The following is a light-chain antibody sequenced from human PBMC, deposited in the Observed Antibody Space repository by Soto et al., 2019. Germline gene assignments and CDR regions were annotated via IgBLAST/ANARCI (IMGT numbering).Light chain of an antibody. CDR3: QQYGISPST. V-gene: IGKV3-20*01. CDR1: QRVSSSY. Sequence: EIVLTQSPGTLSLSPGETATLSCRASQRVSSSYVAWYQQKPGQAPRLLLYGTSTRATGIPDRFSGSGSGTDFTLTISRLEPEDFAVYYCQQYGISPSTFGQGTKVEIK. J-gene: IGKJ1*01. CDR2: GTS.